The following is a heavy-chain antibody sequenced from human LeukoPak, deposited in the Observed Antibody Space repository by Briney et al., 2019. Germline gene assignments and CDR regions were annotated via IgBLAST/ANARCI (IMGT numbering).Heavy chain of an antibody. D-gene: IGHD1-26*01. J-gene: IGHJ6*02. Sequence: GGSLRLSCAASGFTFSSYAMSWVRQAPGKGLEWVSAICGSGSSTYYADSVKGRFTISRDNSKNTLYLQMNSLRAEDTAVYYCAKDKGWGYSAYDCYGMDVWGQGTTVTVSS. CDR1: GFTFSSYA. V-gene: IGHV3-23*01. CDR3: AKDKGWGYSAYDCYGMDV. CDR2: ICGSGSST.